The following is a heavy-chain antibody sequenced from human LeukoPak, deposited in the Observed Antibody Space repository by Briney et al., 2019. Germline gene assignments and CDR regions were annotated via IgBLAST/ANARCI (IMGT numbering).Heavy chain of an antibody. CDR1: GFTVSSNY. Sequence: QPGGSLRLSCAASGFTVSSNYMSWVRQAPGKGLEWVSVIYSGGSTYYADSVKGRFTISRDNSKNTLYLQMNSLRAEDTAVYYCARVLDYSLGWFDPWGQGTLVTVSS. CDR3: ARVLDYSLGWFDP. V-gene: IGHV3-53*01. CDR2: IYSGGST. D-gene: IGHD2-15*01. J-gene: IGHJ5*02.